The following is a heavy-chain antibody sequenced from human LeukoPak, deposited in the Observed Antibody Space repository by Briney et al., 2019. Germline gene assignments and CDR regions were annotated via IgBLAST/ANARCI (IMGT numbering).Heavy chain of an antibody. D-gene: IGHD3-10*01. CDR1: GFSFSNYA. CDR2: ISGSGVST. Sequence: GGSLRLSCAASGFSFSNYAMTWVRQPPGKGPEWVSSISGSGVSTYYADSVKGRFTISRDNSKNTLYLQMNSLRAEDTAVYYCAKTITMVRGVDYWGQGTLVTVSS. CDR3: AKTITMVRGVDY. V-gene: IGHV3-23*01. J-gene: IGHJ4*02.